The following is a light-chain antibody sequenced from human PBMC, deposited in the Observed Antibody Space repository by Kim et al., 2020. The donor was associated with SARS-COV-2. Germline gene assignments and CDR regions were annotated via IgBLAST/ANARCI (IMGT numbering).Light chain of an antibody. V-gene: IGKV3-15*01. CDR1: QNVRSN. CDR2: GAS. Sequence: LSPGERVTLSCRASQNVRSNLAWYQQKPGQAPRLLIYGASNRATGIPARFSGSGSGTQFTLTISSLQSEDVAVYYCQQYNNWPLTFGAGTKVDIK. J-gene: IGKJ4*01. CDR3: QQYNNWPLT.